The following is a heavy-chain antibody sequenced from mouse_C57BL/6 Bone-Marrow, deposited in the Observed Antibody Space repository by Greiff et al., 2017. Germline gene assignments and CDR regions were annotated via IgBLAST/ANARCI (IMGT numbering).Heavy chain of an antibody. CDR3: AREGRYDWYMDD. CDR1: GYTFTTYW. Sequence: VQLQQSGAELVRPGTSVKMSCKASGYTFTTYWIGWAKQRPGHGLEWIGDIYPGGGYTNYNEKFKGKATLTADKSSSTAYMQFSSLTSEDSAISYCAREGRYDWYMDDWGKGTTVTVSS. J-gene: IGHJ4*01. V-gene: IGHV1-63*01. D-gene: IGHD2-14*01. CDR2: IYPGGGYT.